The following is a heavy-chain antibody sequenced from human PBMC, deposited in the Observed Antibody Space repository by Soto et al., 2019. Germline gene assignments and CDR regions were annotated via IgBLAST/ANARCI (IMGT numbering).Heavy chain of an antibody. CDR3: ARDNCSSTSCPFDY. CDR2: INAGNGNT. V-gene: IGHV1-3*01. D-gene: IGHD2-2*01. Sequence: ASVKVSCKASGYTFTSYAMPWVLQAPGQRLEWMGWINAGNGNTKYSQKFQGRVTITRDTSASTAYMELSSLRSEDTAVYYCARDNCSSTSCPFDYWGQGTLVTVSS. CDR1: GYTFTSYA. J-gene: IGHJ4*02.